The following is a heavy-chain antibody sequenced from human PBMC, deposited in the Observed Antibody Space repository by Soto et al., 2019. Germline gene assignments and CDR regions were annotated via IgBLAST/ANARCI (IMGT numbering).Heavy chain of an antibody. J-gene: IGHJ3*02. CDR2: IYYSGST. Sequence: KTSETLSLTCTVSGGSISSYYWSWIRQPPGKGLEWIGYIYYSGSTNYNPSLKSRVTISVDTSKNQFSLKLSSVTAADTAVYYCARHYYDSSGYKGDAFDIWGQGTMDTVSS. D-gene: IGHD3-22*01. CDR3: ARHYYDSSGYKGDAFDI. CDR1: GGSISSYY. V-gene: IGHV4-59*01.